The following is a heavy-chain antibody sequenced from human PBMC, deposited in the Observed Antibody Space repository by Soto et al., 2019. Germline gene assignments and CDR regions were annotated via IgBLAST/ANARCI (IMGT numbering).Heavy chain of an antibody. CDR1: GYTFTSYD. CDR3: AKIAAAGNSPSDY. D-gene: IGHD6-13*01. V-gene: IGHV1-8*01. Sequence: QVQLVQSGAEVKKPGASVKVSCKASGYTFTSYDINWVRQATGQGLEWMGWMNPNSGNTGYAPKFQGIVTMTRNTSRSTAYLALSSLRSEATAVYYGAKIAAAGNSPSDYWGQGTLVTFSS. CDR2: MNPNSGNT. J-gene: IGHJ4*02.